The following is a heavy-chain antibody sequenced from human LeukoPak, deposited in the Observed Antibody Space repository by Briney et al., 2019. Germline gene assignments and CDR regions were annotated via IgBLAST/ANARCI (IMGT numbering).Heavy chain of an antibody. Sequence: SETLSLTCAVYGGSFSGYYWSWIRQPPGKGLEWIGEINHSGGTNYNPSLKSRVTISVDTSKNQFSLKLSSVTAADTAVYYCARGGQHSSSWYSNYYYYMDVWGKGTTVTVSS. V-gene: IGHV4-34*01. CDR2: INHSGGT. D-gene: IGHD6-13*01. J-gene: IGHJ6*03. CDR1: GGSFSGYY. CDR3: ARGGQHSSSWYSNYYYYMDV.